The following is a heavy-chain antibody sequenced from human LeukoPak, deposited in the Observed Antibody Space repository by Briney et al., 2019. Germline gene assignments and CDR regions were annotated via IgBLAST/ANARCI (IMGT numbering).Heavy chain of an antibody. CDR2: ISGSGGST. D-gene: IGHD6-19*01. V-gene: IGHV3-23*01. CDR3: ARDGTTRQWLVPDGNWFDP. J-gene: IGHJ5*02. CDR1: GFTFSSYA. Sequence: SGGSLRLSCAASGFTFSSYAMSWVRQAPGKGLEWVSAISGSGGSTYYADSVKGRFTISRDNSKNTLYLQMNSLRAEDTAVYYCARDGTTRQWLVPDGNWFDPWGQGTLVTVSS.